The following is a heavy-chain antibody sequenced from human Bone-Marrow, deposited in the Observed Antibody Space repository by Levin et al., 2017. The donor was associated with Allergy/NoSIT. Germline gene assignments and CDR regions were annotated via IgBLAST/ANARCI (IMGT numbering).Heavy chain of an antibody. CDR1: EFTVNKYD. CDR3: VRSDEGGMDV. J-gene: IGHJ6*02. CDR2: IETTGDT. V-gene: IGHV3-13*01. Sequence: GGSLRLSCEVSEFTVNKYDMHWVRQVPGKGLEWVSVIETTGDTYYSGSVKGRFTISREDARNSLYLQMNSLRVGDTAVYYCVRSDEGGMDVWGQGTTVTVSS.